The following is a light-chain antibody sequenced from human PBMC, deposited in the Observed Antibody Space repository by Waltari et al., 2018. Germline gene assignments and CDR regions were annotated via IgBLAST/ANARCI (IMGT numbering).Light chain of an antibody. V-gene: IGLV2-23*02. J-gene: IGLJ2*01. CDR3: CSHAGSSTVV. CDR1: SSDVGSHNL. Sequence: QSALTQPASVSGSPGQSITIPCTGTSSDVGSHNLVSWYHQHPGKAPNLTIYEVSKRPSGVSNRFSGSKSGNTASLTISGLQAEDEADYYCCSHAGSSTVVFGGGTKLTVL. CDR2: EVS.